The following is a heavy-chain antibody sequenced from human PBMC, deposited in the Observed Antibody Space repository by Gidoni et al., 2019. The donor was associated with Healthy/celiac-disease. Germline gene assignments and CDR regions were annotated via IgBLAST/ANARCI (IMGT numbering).Heavy chain of an antibody. CDR3: ARVTAQSEN. J-gene: IGHJ4*02. V-gene: IGHV4-30-2*01. Sequence: QLQESGSGLVKPSQTLSLTCAVSGGSISSGGYSWSWLRQPPGKGLEWIGYIYHSGSTYYNPSLKSRVTISVDRSKNQFSLKLSSVTAADTAVYYCARVTAQSENWGQGTLVTVSS. CDR2: IYHSGST. CDR1: GGSISSGGYS.